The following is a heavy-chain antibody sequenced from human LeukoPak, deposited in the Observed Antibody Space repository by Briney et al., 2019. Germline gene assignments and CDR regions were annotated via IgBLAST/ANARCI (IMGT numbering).Heavy chain of an antibody. J-gene: IGHJ2*01. V-gene: IGHV3-21*01. D-gene: IGHD7-27*01. CDR3: ARVPTGDRVKRVLWYFDL. CDR1: GFDFSTYA. CDR2: ISTMSNYI. Sequence: GGSLRLSCAASGFDFSTYAINWVRQAPGKGLEWVSSISTMSNYIFYGDSVKGRFTISRDNAKNSVYLQMNSLRPEDTAVYYCARVPTGDRVKRVLWYFDLWGRGTLVTVSS.